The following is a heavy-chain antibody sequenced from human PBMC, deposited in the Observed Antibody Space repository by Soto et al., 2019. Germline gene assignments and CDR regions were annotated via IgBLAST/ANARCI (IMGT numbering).Heavy chain of an antibody. CDR3: ARVEEYCTGACPRFDD. J-gene: IGHJ4*02. D-gene: IGHD2-8*02. CDR2: VYYGGST. V-gene: IGHV4-39*01. CDR1: GGSISRSSYY. Sequence: QLQLQESGPGLVKPWETLSLTCTVSGGSISRSSYYWGWIRQSPGKGLEWIGSVYYGGSTYYKPSLKSRVTISVDTSKNQFSLKMSSVTAADTAVYYCARVEEYCTGACPRFDDWGQGTLLTVSS.